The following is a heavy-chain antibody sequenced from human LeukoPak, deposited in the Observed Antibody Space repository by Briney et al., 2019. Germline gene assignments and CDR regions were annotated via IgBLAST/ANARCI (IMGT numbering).Heavy chain of an antibody. CDR3: ARDSCSSTSCYGYYGMDV. J-gene: IGHJ6*02. Sequence: RASVKVSCKASGYTFTGYYMHWVRQAPGQGLEWMGWINPNSGGTNYAQKFQGRVTMTRDTSISTAYMELSRLRSDDTAVYYCARDSCSSTSCYGYYGMDVWGQGTTVTVSS. V-gene: IGHV1-2*02. CDR2: INPNSGGT. D-gene: IGHD2-2*01. CDR1: GYTFTGYY.